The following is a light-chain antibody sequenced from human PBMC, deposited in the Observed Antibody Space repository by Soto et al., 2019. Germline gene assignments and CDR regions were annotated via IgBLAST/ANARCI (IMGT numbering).Light chain of an antibody. CDR1: SSNIGNNF. Sequence: QSVPTQPPSASGTPGQRVIISCSGSSSNIGNNFVYRYQQFPGTAPKLLISKTNKRPSGVPDRFSGSKYGTSASLAISGLRCQDEADYYCAAWDDTLGRQGVFGRGTKLTVL. CDR3: AAWDDTLGRQGV. V-gene: IGLV1-47*01. CDR2: KTN. J-gene: IGLJ3*02.